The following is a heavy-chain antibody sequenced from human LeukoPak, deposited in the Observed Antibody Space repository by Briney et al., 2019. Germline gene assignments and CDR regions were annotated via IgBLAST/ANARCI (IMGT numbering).Heavy chain of an antibody. J-gene: IGHJ6*03. CDR1: GGSISSYY. CDR2: INHSGST. Sequence: SETLSLTCTVSGGSISSYYWSWIRQPPGKGLEWIGEINHSGSTNYNPSLKSRVTISVDTSKNQFSLKLSSVTAADTAVYYCARASWLPQSRNYYYMDVWGKGTTVTISS. D-gene: IGHD5-12*01. CDR3: ARASWLPQSRNYYYMDV. V-gene: IGHV4-34*01.